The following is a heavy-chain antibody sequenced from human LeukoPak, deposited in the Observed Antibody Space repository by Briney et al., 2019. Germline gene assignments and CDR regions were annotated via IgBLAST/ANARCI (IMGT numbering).Heavy chain of an antibody. Sequence: ASVKVSCKASGYTFTGYYMHWGRQAPGQGLEWMGWINPNSGGTNYAQKFQGRVTMTRDTSISTAYMELSRLRSDDTAVYYCARVFEAFGEPYMDVWGKGTTVTISS. J-gene: IGHJ6*03. V-gene: IGHV1-2*02. D-gene: IGHD3-10*01. CDR1: GYTFTGYY. CDR2: INPNSGGT. CDR3: ARVFEAFGEPYMDV.